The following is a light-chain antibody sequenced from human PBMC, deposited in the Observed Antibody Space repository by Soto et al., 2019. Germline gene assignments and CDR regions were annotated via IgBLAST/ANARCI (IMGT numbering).Light chain of an antibody. CDR2: QDI. Sequence: SYELTQPPSVSVSPGQTASITCSGHKLGNKYACWYQRKPGQSPVLVIYQDIKRPSGIPERFSGSNSGNTATLTISGTQAMDEADYYCQAWDRSTVVFGGGTKLTVL. V-gene: IGLV3-1*01. J-gene: IGLJ2*01. CDR1: KLGNKY. CDR3: QAWDRSTVV.